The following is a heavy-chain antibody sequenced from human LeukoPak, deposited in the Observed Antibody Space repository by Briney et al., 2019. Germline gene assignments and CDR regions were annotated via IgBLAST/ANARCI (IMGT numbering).Heavy chain of an antibody. V-gene: IGHV1-46*03. CDR1: GYMFTSYY. CDR2: VYPSAGTS. D-gene: IGHD3-16*01. J-gene: IGHJ4*02. Sequence: GASVKVSCKASGYMFTSYYMPWVRQAPGHGLEWLGVVYPSAGTSDPAQRFRARITLSDDTSTSTAYMELRSLKSEDTAIYFCVREYHGGYFDFWGQGTLVTVSS. CDR3: VREYHGGYFDF.